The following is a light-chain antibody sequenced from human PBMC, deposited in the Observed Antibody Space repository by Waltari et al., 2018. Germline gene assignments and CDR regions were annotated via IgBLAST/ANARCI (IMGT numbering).Light chain of an antibody. CDR3: QLYESYPYT. CDR2: DAA. J-gene: IGKJ2*01. CDR1: QFVGNS. V-gene: IGKV1-16*02. Sequence: DIQMTQSPSSLSASVGDRVTITCRASQFVGNSLAWFQQKPGKAPKSLIYDAARLQTGVPSKFSPSGSGTDFTLTITSLQSEDFATYYCQLYESYPYTFGQGTKLEIK.